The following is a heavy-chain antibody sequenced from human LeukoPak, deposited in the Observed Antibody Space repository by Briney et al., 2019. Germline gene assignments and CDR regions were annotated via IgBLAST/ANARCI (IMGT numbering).Heavy chain of an antibody. CDR1: GFTFSSYA. D-gene: IGHD3-22*01. Sequence: GGSPRLSCAASGFTFSSYAMSWVRQAPGKGLEWVSAISGSGGSTYYADSVKGRFTISRDNSKNTLYLQMNSLRAEDTAVYYCAKEGRWGITMIVVVTPYWGQGTLVTVSS. CDR3: AKEGRWGITMIVVVTPY. CDR2: ISGSGGST. V-gene: IGHV3-23*01. J-gene: IGHJ4*02.